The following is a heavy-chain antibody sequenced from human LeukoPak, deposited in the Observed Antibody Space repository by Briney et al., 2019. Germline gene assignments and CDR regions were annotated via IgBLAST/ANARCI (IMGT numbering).Heavy chain of an antibody. CDR3: AKGVGPYSGYVFDY. CDR1: GFTFSNYN. CDR2: ISSSSSYI. J-gene: IGHJ4*02. V-gene: IGHV3-21*04. Sequence: PGGSLRLSCAASGFTFSNYNMHWVRQAPGKGLEWVSSISSSSSYIYYADSVKGRFTISRDNAKNSLYLQMTSLRAEDTAVYYCAKGVGPYSGYVFDYWGQGTLVTVSS. D-gene: IGHD5-12*01.